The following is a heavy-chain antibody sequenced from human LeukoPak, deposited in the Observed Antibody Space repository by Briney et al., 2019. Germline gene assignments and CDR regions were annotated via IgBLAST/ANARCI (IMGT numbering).Heavy chain of an antibody. V-gene: IGHV4-59*01. CDR2: IHYSGTT. CDR3: ARGEGDLSNYVYYFDY. CDR1: GGSISSYY. J-gene: IGHJ4*02. Sequence: PSETLSLTCTVSGGSISSYYWSWIRQPPGKGLEWIGYIHYSGTTKYNPSLKSRISISIDTSKNQFSLKLTSVTAADTAVYFCARGEGDLSNYVYYFDYWGQGTLVTVSS. D-gene: IGHD4-11*01.